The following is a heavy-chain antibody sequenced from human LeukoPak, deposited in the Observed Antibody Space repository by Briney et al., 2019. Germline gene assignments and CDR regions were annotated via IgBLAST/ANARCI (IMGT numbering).Heavy chain of an antibody. CDR1: GGSISSGGYY. D-gene: IGHD2-2*01. CDR3: ARGYCTSSSCFARHWFDP. J-gene: IGHJ5*02. V-gene: IGHV4-31*03. CDR2: IYYSGNT. Sequence: SQTLSLTCTVSGGSISSGGYYWSWIRQPPGKGLEWIGYIYYSGNTYYNPSLKSRVTISVDTPKNQFSLKLSSVTAADTAVYYCARGYCTSSSCFARHWFDPWGQGTLVTVSS.